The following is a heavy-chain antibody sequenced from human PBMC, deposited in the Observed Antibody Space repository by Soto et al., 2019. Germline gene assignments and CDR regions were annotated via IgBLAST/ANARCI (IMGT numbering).Heavy chain of an antibody. CDR2: IYYSGST. Sequence: SETLCLTCAVSGGSIVYYYWSWIRKSPGKGLEWIGYIYYSGSTNYNPSLKSRVTISVDTSKNQFSLKLSSVTAADTAVYYCARTGLDFWSGYSYFDYWGQGTLVTVSS. CDR3: ARTGLDFWSGYSYFDY. J-gene: IGHJ4*02. V-gene: IGHV4-59*01. CDR1: GGSIVYYY. D-gene: IGHD3-3*01.